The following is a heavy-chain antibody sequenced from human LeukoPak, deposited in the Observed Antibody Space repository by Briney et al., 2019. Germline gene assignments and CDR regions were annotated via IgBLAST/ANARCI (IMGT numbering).Heavy chain of an antibody. CDR2: ISGSGDTK. CDR3: AKPYDFWSGYYDAFAI. D-gene: IGHD3-3*01. V-gene: IGHV3-23*01. CDR1: GFSFSIYA. Sequence: PGGSLRLSCAASGFSFSIYAMSWVRQAPGKGLEWVSAISGSGDTKYYADSVKGRFTISRDNSKNTLYLQMNSLRAEDTAVYYCAKPYDFWSGYYDAFAIWGQGTMVTVSS. J-gene: IGHJ3*02.